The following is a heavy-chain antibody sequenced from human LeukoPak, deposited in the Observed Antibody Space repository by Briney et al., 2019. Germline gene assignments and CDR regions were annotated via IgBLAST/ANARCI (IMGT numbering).Heavy chain of an antibody. V-gene: IGHV4-31*03. D-gene: IGHD6-13*01. CDR3: ARHGGSWTFDY. CDR1: GGSISSGDYY. CDR2: THYSGNA. Sequence: PSETLSLTCTVSGGSISSGDYYWSWIRQHPGKGLEWIGYTHYSGNAYYNPSLKSRVTISVDTSKSQFSLKLSSVTAADTAVYFCARHGGSWTFDYWGQGTLVTVSS. J-gene: IGHJ4*02.